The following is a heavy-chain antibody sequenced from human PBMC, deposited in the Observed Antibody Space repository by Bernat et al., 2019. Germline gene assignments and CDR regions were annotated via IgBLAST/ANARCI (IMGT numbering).Heavy chain of an antibody. CDR2: IYYSGST. J-gene: IGHJ4*02. CDR3: ATSYEVVFQYYFDY. CDR1: GGSISNYY. Sequence: QVQLQESGPGLVKPSETLSLTCTVSGGSISNYYWSWIRQPPGKGLEWIGYIYYSGSTNYNPSLESRVTISVDTSKNQFSLKLSSVTAADTAVYYCATSYEVVFQYYFDYWGQGTLVTVSS. D-gene: IGHD2-15*01. V-gene: IGHV4-59*08.